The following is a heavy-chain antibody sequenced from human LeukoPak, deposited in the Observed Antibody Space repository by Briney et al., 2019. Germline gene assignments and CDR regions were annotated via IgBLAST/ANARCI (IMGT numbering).Heavy chain of an antibody. Sequence: ASVKVSCTASGYTFTGYYMHWVRQAPGLGLEWMGWINPNSGGTNYAQKFQGRVTMTRDTSISTAYMELSRLRSDDTAVYYCARGIVQSGSYLDWFDPWGQGTLVTVSS. CDR2: INPNSGGT. CDR3: ARGIVQSGSYLDWFDP. CDR1: GYTFTGYY. D-gene: IGHD1-26*01. J-gene: IGHJ5*02. V-gene: IGHV1-2*02.